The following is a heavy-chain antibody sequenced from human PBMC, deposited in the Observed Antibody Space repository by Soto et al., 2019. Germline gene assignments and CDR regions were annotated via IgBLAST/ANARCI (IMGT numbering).Heavy chain of an antibody. Sequence: ASVKVSCKASGYTFTSYDINWVRQATGQGLEWMGWMNPNSGNTGYAQKFQGRVTMTRNTSISTAYMELSSLRSEDTAVYYCARFWQLVSYYYYGMDVWGQGTTVTVSS. J-gene: IGHJ6*02. CDR1: GYTFTSYD. D-gene: IGHD6-6*01. CDR2: MNPNSGNT. V-gene: IGHV1-8*01. CDR3: ARFWQLVSYYYYGMDV.